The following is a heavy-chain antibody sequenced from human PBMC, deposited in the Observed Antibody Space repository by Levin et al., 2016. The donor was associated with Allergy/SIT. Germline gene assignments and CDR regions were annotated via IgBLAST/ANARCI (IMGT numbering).Heavy chain of an antibody. CDR2: INHSGST. J-gene: IGHJ6*02. D-gene: IGHD3-3*01. CDR3: AREPSPGELRSWSLDV. CDR1: GGSFSGYY. V-gene: IGHV4-34*01. Sequence: SETLSLTCAVYGGSFSGYYWSWIRQPPGKGLEWIGEINHSGSTNYNPSLKSRVTISVDTSKNQFSLKLSSVTAADTAVYYCAREPSPGELRSWSLDVWGQGTTVTVSS.